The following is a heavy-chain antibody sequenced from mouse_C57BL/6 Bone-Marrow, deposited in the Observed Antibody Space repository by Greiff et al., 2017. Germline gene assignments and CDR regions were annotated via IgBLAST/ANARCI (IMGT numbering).Heavy chain of an antibody. J-gene: IGHJ2*01. Sequence: EVQLQQSGPELVKPGASVKISCKASGYSFTGYYMNWVKQSPEKSLEWIGEINPSTGGTTYNQKFKAKATLTVDKSSSTAYMQLKSLTSEDSAVYYCARVANWDFDYWGQGTTLTVSS. D-gene: IGHD4-1*01. CDR3: ARVANWDFDY. CDR1: GYSFTGYY. V-gene: IGHV1-42*01. CDR2: INPSTGGT.